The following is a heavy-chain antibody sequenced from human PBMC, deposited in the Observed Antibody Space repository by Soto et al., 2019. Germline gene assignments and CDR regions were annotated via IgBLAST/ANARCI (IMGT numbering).Heavy chain of an antibody. CDR3: ARLLRPTSGYYYYMDV. Sequence: QVQLQESGPGLVKPSETLPLTCTVSGGSISSYYWSWIRQPPGKGLEWIGYIYYSGSTNYNPSLKSRVTISVDTSKNQFSLKLSSVTAADTAVYYCARLLRPTSGYYYYMDVWGKGTTVTVSS. CDR2: IYYSGST. CDR1: GGSISSYY. J-gene: IGHJ6*03. V-gene: IGHV4-59*08. D-gene: IGHD4-17*01.